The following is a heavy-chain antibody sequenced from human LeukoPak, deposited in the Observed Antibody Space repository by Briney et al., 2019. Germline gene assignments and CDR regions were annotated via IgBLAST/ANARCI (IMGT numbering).Heavy chain of an antibody. Sequence: ASVKVYCKVSGYTLTELSMHWVRQAPGKGLEWMGGFDPEDGETIYAQKFQGRVTMTEDTSTDTAYMELSSLRSEDTAVYYCATVLNFKGIAVAGYFDYWGQGTLVTVSS. CDR1: GYTLTELS. J-gene: IGHJ4*02. CDR3: ATVLNFKGIAVAGYFDY. D-gene: IGHD6-19*01. V-gene: IGHV1-24*01. CDR2: FDPEDGET.